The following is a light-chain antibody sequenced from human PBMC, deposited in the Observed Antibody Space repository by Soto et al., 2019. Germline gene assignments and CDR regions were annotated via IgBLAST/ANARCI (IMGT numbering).Light chain of an antibody. CDR3: HQYSNWPPT. Sequence: ETGMTQSPATLSVSPGERATLSCRASQSVSINLAWYQQKRGQAPRLLIYGASTRATGFPARFSGSGSGTEFTLTISSLQSEDFAVYYCHQYSNWPPTFGQGTKVDIK. J-gene: IGKJ1*01. V-gene: IGKV3-15*01. CDR1: QSVSIN. CDR2: GAS.